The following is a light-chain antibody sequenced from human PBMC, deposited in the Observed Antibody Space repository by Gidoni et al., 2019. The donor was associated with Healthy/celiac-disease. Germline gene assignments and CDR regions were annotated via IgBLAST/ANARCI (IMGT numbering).Light chain of an antibody. CDR3: QQRSNWPQFT. Sequence: DIVLTQPTATLSSSPGERATLSCRASKSVSSYLAWYQQKPGQAPRLLIYDASNRATGIPARFSGSGSGTDFTLTISSLEPEDCAVNYCQQRSNWPQFTFGPGTKVDIK. CDR1: KSVSSY. CDR2: DAS. V-gene: IGKV3-11*01. J-gene: IGKJ3*01.